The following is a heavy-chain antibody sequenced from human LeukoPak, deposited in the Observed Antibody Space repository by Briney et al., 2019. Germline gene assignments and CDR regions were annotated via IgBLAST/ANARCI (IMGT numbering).Heavy chain of an antibody. CDR2: IYPRDGST. Sequence: APVEGSFQASGYPLTRNHINRGRPAPGQGIEWMGMIYPRDGSTSYAQKFQGRVTVTRDTSTSTVHMELSGLRSEDTAVYYCARDQEGFDYWGQGTLVTVSS. CDR1: GYPLTRNH. CDR3: ARDQEGFDY. J-gene: IGHJ4*02. V-gene: IGHV1-46*01.